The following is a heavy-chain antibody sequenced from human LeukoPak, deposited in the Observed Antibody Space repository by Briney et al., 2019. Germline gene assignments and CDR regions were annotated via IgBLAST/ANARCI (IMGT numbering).Heavy chain of an antibody. J-gene: IGHJ4*02. Sequence: SETLSLTCIVSGGSIISTTYYWGWIRQPPGKGLEWIGSINYSGSTYYNPSLKSRVTISVDTSNNQFSLKLNSVTAADTAVYYCARILYSSNIDYWGQGTLVTVSS. CDR1: GGSIISTTYY. D-gene: IGHD6-19*01. CDR2: INYSGST. V-gene: IGHV4-39*07. CDR3: ARILYSSNIDY.